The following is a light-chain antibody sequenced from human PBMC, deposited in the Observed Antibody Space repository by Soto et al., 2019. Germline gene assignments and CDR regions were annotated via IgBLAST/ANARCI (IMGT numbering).Light chain of an antibody. CDR3: ASYTTSTTYD. J-gene: IGLJ1*01. Sequence: QSALTQPASVSGSPGQSIAISCTGTSSVVGGYSYVSWYQQQPGKAPKLVISDVSNRPSGVSDRFSGSKSGNTASLTISGLQTEDEADYYCASYTTSTTYDFGTGTKVTVL. V-gene: IGLV2-14*01. CDR1: SSVVGGYSY. CDR2: DVS.